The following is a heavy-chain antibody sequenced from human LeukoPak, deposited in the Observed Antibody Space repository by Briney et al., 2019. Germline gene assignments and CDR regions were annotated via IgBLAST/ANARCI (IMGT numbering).Heavy chain of an antibody. CDR3: TTHCSGGSCYSHYYYYMDV. J-gene: IGHJ6*03. D-gene: IGHD2-15*01. CDR1: GFTFSVSA. CDR2: IRSKANSYAT. Sequence: GGSLRLSCAASGFTFSVSAMHWVRQASGKGLECVGRIRSKANSYATEYAASVKGRFTISRDDSKNTAYLQMNSLKTEDTAVYYCTTHCSGGSCYSHYYYYMDVWGKGTTVTVSS. V-gene: IGHV3-73*01.